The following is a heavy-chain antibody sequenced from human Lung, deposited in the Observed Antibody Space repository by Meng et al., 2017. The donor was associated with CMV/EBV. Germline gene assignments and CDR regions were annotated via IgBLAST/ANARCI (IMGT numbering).Heavy chain of an antibody. CDR1: GGTFSSYT. D-gene: IGHD1-26*01. V-gene: IGHV1-69*02. CDR2: IIPILGIA. J-gene: IGHJ6*02. Sequence: SVKVSXXASGGTFSSYTISWVRQAPGQGLEWMGRIIPILGIANYAQKFQGRVTITADKSTSTAYMELSSLRSEDTAVYYCASLGRDYYGLDVWGQGTTVTVSS. CDR3: ASLGRDYYGLDV.